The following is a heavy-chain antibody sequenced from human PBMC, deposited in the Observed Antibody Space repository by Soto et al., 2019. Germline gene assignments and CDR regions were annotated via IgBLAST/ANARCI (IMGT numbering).Heavy chain of an antibody. CDR2: IGPESGAT. Sequence: ASVKVSCKASGYTFTGHYIHWVRQAPEQGPEWMGEIGPESGATRYAQKFQGRVTMTRDMSITTVYMELNNLSPDDTAVYYCGGGRSGQIVVFYWGQGTPVTVSS. D-gene: IGHD5-12*01. J-gene: IGHJ4*02. CDR1: GYTFTGHY. CDR3: GGGRSGQIVVFY. V-gene: IGHV1-2*02.